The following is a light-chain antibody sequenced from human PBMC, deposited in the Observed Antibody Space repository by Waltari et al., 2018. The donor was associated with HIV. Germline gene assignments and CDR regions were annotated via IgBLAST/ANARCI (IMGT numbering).Light chain of an antibody. V-gene: IGLV2-8*01. CDR2: EVI. CDR1: SSDVGGYNY. J-gene: IGLJ3*02. Sequence: QSALTQPPSASGSPGQSVTISCSGTSSDVGGYNYVSWYQRHPGKAPKLPIYEVIKRPSGVPDRFFGSKSGNTASLTVSGLQAEDEADYFCSSYAGDYNLVFGGGTKLTVL. CDR3: SSYAGDYNLV.